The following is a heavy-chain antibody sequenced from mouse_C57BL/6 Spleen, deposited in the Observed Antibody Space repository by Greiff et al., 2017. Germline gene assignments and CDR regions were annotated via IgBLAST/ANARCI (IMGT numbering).Heavy chain of an antibody. CDR1: GYTFTSYG. CDR3: AITGTADY. D-gene: IGHD4-1*01. Sequence: VQRVESGAELARPGASVKLSCKASGYTFTSYGISWVKQRTGQGLEWIGEIYPRSGNTYYNEKFKGKATLTADKSSSTAYMELRSLTSEDSAVYFCAITGTADYWGQGTTLTVSS. V-gene: IGHV1-81*01. CDR2: IYPRSGNT. J-gene: IGHJ2*01.